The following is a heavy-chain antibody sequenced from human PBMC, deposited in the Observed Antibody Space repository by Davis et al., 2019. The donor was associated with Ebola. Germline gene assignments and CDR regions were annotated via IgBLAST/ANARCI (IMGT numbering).Heavy chain of an antibody. CDR2: IYYSGST. CDR1: GGSISSYY. J-gene: IGHJ5*02. V-gene: IGHV4-59*01. Sequence: GSLRLSCTVSGGSISSYYWSWIRQPPGKGLEWIGYIYYSGSTNYNPSLKSRVTISVDTSKNQFSLKLSSVTAADTAVYYCARAIGAVAAAFDPWGQGTLVTVSS. D-gene: IGHD6-19*01. CDR3: ARAIGAVAAAFDP.